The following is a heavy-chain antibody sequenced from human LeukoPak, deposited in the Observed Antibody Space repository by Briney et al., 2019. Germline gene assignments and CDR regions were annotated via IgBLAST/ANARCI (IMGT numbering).Heavy chain of an antibody. Sequence: PGGSLRLSCAASGFTFSNAWMSWVRQAPGKGLEWVGRIKSKTDGGTADHAAPVKGRFTISRDDSKNTLYLQMNSLKTEDTAVYYCTTSYDILTGYFFGYYFDYWGQGTLVTVSS. J-gene: IGHJ4*02. CDR3: TTSYDILTGYFFGYYFDY. D-gene: IGHD3-9*01. CDR2: IKSKTDGGTA. CDR1: GFTFSNAW. V-gene: IGHV3-15*01.